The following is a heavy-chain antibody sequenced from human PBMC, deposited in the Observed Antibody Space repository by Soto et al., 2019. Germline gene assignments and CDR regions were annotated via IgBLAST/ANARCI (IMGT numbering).Heavy chain of an antibody. J-gene: IGHJ4*02. D-gene: IGHD6-13*01. CDR3: VSISRALDIAAAGYFDY. Sequence: PSETLSLTCAVYGGSFSGYYWSWIRQPPGKGLEWIGEINHSGSTNYNPSLKSRVTISVDTSKNQFSLKLSSVTAADTAVYYCVSISRALDIAAAGYFDYWGQGTLVTVSS. V-gene: IGHV4-34*01. CDR1: GGSFSGYY. CDR2: INHSGST.